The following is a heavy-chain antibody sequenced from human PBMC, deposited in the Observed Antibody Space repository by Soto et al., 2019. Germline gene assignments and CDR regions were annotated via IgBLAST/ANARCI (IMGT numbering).Heavy chain of an antibody. CDR3: ARAPLTHDYSNYEGSPFDY. D-gene: IGHD4-4*01. Sequence: PSETLSLTCSVSGGSISSGYYYWSWIRQPPGKGLEWIGYIYYSGSTYYNPSLKSRVTISVDTSKNQFSLKLSSVTAADTAVYYCARAPLTHDYSNYEGSPFDYWGQGTLVTVSS. J-gene: IGHJ4*02. CDR1: GGSISSGYYY. CDR2: IYYSGST. V-gene: IGHV4-30-4*01.